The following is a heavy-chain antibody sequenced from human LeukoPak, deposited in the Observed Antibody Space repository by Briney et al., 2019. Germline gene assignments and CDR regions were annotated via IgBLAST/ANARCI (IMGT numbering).Heavy chain of an antibody. CDR1: GYTFTSTD. Sequence: ASVKVSCKASGYTFTSTDINWVRQATGQGLEWMGWMNPSSGNTGYAQHFQGRLTMTRDTSISTAYMELSSLRSEDTAVYYCARGGGFIDKWGQGTLVTVSS. D-gene: IGHD5-12*01. J-gene: IGHJ4*02. V-gene: IGHV1-8*01. CDR3: ARGGGFIDK. CDR2: MNPSSGNT.